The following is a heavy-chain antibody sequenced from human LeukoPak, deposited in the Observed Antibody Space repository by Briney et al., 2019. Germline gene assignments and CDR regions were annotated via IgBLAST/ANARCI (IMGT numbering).Heavy chain of an antibody. CDR3: ARGGQELDFDY. V-gene: IGHV4-4*07. D-gene: IGHD1-1*01. J-gene: IGHJ4*02. CDR1: GGSISSYY. CDR2: IYTSGST. Sequence: SETLSLTCTVAGGSISSYYWSWIRPPDGKGLEWIGRIYTSGSTNYNPSLKRRVTMSVDTSKTQFSLKLSSVTAADTAVYYCARGGQELDFDYWGQGTLVTVSS.